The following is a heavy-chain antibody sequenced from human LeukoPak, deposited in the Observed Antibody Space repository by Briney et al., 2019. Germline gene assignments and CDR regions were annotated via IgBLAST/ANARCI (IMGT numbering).Heavy chain of an antibody. CDR2: FYASGST. CDR1: GFTFSTYN. Sequence: GGSLRLSCAASGFTFSTYNMNWVRQAPGKGLEWVSVFYASGSTYYTDSVKGRFTISRDISKNSLHLQMNSLRPEDTAVYYCAAKGNGYTGIYVFAHWGQGTLVTVSS. CDR3: AAKGNGYTGIYVFAH. D-gene: IGHD5-12*01. J-gene: IGHJ4*02. V-gene: IGHV3-66*01.